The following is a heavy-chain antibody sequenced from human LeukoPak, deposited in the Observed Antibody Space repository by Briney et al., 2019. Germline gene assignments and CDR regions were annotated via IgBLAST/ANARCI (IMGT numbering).Heavy chain of an antibody. V-gene: IGHV5-51*01. D-gene: IGHD5-24*01. CDR3: ARHRDDDVDY. J-gene: IGHJ4*02. CDR2: IYPDDSDT. CDR1: GYTFTSYW. Sequence: NLGESLKIPFKGSGYTFTSYWIGWVRQMPGKGLEWMGIIYPDDSDTRYSPSFQGQVTISADKYISTAYLQWSSLKASDTAMYHCARHRDDDVDYWGQGTLVTVSS.